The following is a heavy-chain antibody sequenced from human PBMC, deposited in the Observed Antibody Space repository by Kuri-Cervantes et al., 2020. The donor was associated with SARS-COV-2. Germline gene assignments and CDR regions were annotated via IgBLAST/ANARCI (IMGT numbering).Heavy chain of an antibody. CDR1: GFTFSNAW. V-gene: IGHV3-66*01. Sequence: GESLKISCAASGFTFSNAWMSWVRQAPGKGLEWVSVVDTGGTTYYADSVKGRFTISRDNSKNTLYLQMNSLRAEDTAVYYCARDGSREGYYGMDVWGQGTTVTVSS. D-gene: IGHD3-10*01. J-gene: IGHJ6*02. CDR2: VDTGGTT. CDR3: ARDGSREGYYGMDV.